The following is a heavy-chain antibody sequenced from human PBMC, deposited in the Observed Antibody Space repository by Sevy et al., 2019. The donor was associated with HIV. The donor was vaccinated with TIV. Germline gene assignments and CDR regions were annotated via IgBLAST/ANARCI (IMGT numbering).Heavy chain of an antibody. V-gene: IGHV1-69*13. Sequence: ASVKVSCKASGGTFSSYAISWVRQAPGQGLEWMGGIIPIFGTANYSQKFQGRVTITADESTSTTYMELSSLRTEDTAVYYCARDPTKGVYYYYYGMDVWGQGTTVTVS. CDR2: IIPIFGTA. D-gene: IGHD2-2*01. CDR3: ARDPTKGVYYYYYGMDV. CDR1: GGTFSSYA. J-gene: IGHJ6*02.